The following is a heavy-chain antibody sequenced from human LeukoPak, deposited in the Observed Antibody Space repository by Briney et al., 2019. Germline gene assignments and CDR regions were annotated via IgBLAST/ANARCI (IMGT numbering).Heavy chain of an antibody. D-gene: IGHD6-19*01. CDR3: ARSYNSAWLDY. CDR1: GFTFSSYA. V-gene: IGHV3-53*04. CDR2: VYSGGSI. Sequence: GGSLRLSCAASGFTFSSYAINWVRQAPGKGLEWVSIVYSGGSIYYADSVKGRFTTSRHNSNNTLDLQMNSLRTEDTAMYYCARSYNSAWLDYWGQGTLVTVSS. J-gene: IGHJ4*02.